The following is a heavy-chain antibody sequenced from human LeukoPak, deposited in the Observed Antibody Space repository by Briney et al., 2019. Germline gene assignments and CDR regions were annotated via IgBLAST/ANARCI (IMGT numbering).Heavy chain of an antibody. Sequence: PGGSPRLSCAASRFTFSTYWMSWVRQAPGKGLEWVANIKQDGSEKYYVDSVKGRFTISRDNARNSLYLQMNSLRAEDTAVYYCAREADDGVYYFDCWGQGTLVTVSS. D-gene: IGHD5-24*01. CDR1: RFTFSTYW. CDR2: IKQDGSEK. CDR3: AREADDGVYYFDC. V-gene: IGHV3-7*01. J-gene: IGHJ4*02.